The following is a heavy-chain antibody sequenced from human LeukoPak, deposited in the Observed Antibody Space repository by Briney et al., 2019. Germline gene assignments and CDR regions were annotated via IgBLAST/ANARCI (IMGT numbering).Heavy chain of an antibody. CDR1: GGSISSSAYH. CDR2: IYYTGGT. CDR3: ARQSQGYCGSTACHSWFDP. D-gene: IGHD2-2*02. V-gene: IGHV4-39*01. Sequence: PSETLSLTCTVSGGSISSSAYHWAWIRQPPGKGLEWIGNIYYTGGTYYPPSLKSRVTISIDTSKNQFSLRLTSVTAADTAVYYCARQSQGYCGSTACHSWFDPWGQGTLVTVSS. J-gene: IGHJ5*02.